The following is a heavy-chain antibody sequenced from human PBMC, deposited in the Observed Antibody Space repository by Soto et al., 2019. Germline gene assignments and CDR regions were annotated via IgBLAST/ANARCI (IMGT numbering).Heavy chain of an antibody. CDR3: ARDGTYSSSWSYYYYGMDV. J-gene: IGHJ6*02. V-gene: IGHV1-3*01. CDR1: GYTFTSYA. Sequence: ASVKVSCKASGYTFTSYAMHWVRQAPGQRLEWMGWINAGNGNTKYSQKFQGRVTITRDTSASTAYMELSSLRSEDTAVYYCARDGTYSSSWSYYYYGMDVWGQGTTVTVSS. CDR2: INAGNGNT. D-gene: IGHD6-13*01.